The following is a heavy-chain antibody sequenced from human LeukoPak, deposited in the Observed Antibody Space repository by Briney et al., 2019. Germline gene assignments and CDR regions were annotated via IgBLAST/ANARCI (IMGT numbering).Heavy chain of an antibody. J-gene: IGHJ4*02. Sequence: ASVKVSCKASGYTFTSYGISWVRQAPGQGLEWMGWISAYNGNTNYAQKLQGRVTMTTDTSTSTAYMELRSLRSDDTAVYYCARDLEGNVVGDKPRDYWGQGTLVSVPS. CDR2: ISAYNGNT. V-gene: IGHV1-18*04. D-gene: IGHD2-2*01. CDR1: GYTFTSYG. CDR3: ARDLEGNVVGDKPRDY.